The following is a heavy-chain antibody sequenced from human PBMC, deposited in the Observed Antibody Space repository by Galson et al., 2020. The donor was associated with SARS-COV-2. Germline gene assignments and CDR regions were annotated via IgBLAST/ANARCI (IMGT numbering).Heavy chain of an antibody. Sequence: PSETLSLTCAVYGGSFSGYLWSWIRQPPGEGLEWIGEINHRGGTTYNPSLKSRVTISADTSKNQFALRLTSVTAADTAVYYCARGRKDVKMIVVIAAAASYYFDSWGQGNLVTVSS. CDR2: INHRGGT. J-gene: IGHJ4*02. CDR3: ARGRKDVKMIVVIAAAASYYFDS. D-gene: IGHD3-22*01. V-gene: IGHV4-34*01. CDR1: GGSFSGYL.